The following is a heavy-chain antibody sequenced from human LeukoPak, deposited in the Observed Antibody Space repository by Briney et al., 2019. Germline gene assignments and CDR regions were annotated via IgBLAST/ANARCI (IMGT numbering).Heavy chain of an antibody. D-gene: IGHD4-17*01. J-gene: IGHJ6*02. Sequence: GVPLRLSCAASGFTFSSYSMNWVRQAPGKGLEWVSYISSSSSTIYYADSVKGRFTISRDNAKNSLYLQMNSLRAEDTAVYYCATIHSTVTTPAPSYYYYGMDVWGQGTTVTVSS. CDR3: ATIHSTVTTPAPSYYYYGMDV. V-gene: IGHV3-48*01. CDR2: ISSSSSTI. CDR1: GFTFSSYS.